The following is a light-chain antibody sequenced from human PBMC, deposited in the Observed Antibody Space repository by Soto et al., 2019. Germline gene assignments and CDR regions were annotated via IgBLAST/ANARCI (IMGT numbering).Light chain of an antibody. CDR2: SNN. CDR1: SSNIGSNT. CDR3: AAWDDSLHGFYV. Sequence: QSVLTQPPSASGTPGQRVTISCSGSSSNIGSNTGNWYQQLPGTAPKLLLYSNNQRPSGVPDRFSGSKSGTSAALAISGLRSEDEAEYYCAAWDDSLHGFYVFGTGTKLTVL. V-gene: IGLV1-44*01. J-gene: IGLJ1*01.